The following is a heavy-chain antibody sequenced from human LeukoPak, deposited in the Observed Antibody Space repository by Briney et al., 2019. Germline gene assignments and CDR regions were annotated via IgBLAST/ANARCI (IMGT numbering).Heavy chain of an antibody. J-gene: IGHJ4*02. CDR2: INWNGGST. Sequence: GGSLRLSCAASGFTFDDYGMSWVRQAPGKGLEWVSGINWNGGSTGYADSVKGRFTISRDNAKNSLYLQMNSLRAEDTALYYCARLAYCGGDCYYFDYWGQGTLVTVSS. D-gene: IGHD2-21*02. CDR1: GFTFDDYG. CDR3: ARLAYCGGDCYYFDY. V-gene: IGHV3-20*04.